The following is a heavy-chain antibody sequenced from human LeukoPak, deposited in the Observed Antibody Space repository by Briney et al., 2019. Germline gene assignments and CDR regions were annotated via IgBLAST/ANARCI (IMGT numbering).Heavy chain of an antibody. CDR3: AKDDYYDSSGDPNWFDP. J-gene: IGHJ5*02. CDR1: GFTFSSYS. CDR2: ISSSGGST. D-gene: IGHD3-22*01. V-gene: IGHV3-23*01. Sequence: GGSLRLSCAASGFTFSSYSMNWVRQAPGKGLEWVSSISSSGGSTYYADSVKGRFTISRDNSKNTLYLQMNSLRAEDTAVYFCAKDDYYDSSGDPNWFDPWGQGTLVTVSS.